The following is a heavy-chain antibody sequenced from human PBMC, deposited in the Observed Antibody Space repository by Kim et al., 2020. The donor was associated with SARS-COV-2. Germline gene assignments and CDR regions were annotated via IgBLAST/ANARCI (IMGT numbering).Heavy chain of an antibody. V-gene: IGHV4-59*01. CDR2: IYYSGST. Sequence: SETLSLTCTVSGGSISSYYWSWIRQPPGKGLEWIGYIYYSGSTNYNPSIKSRVTISVDTSTNQFSPQLSTVTAADTAVYYCARGYAYYYDSSGYYRDYYYMDVWGKGTPVTVSS. CDR3: ARGYAYYYDSSGYYRDYYYMDV. D-gene: IGHD3-22*01. J-gene: IGHJ6*03. CDR1: GGSISSYY.